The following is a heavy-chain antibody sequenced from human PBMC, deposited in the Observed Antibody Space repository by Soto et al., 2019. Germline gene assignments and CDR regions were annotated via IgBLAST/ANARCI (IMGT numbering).Heavy chain of an antibody. D-gene: IGHD6-13*01. V-gene: IGHV4-4*07. CDR2: IHSTRSP. Sequence: SETLSLTCTVSGDSVSKYYWNWIRQPAGKGLEWVGRIHSTRSPNYNPSLKSRVTMSVDTSKNQFSLKLNLTSVTAADTAVYYCARVFNIVAAVNYWSFDFWGRGTLVTVSS. CDR1: GDSVSKYY. CDR3: ARVFNIVAAVNYWSFDF. J-gene: IGHJ2*01.